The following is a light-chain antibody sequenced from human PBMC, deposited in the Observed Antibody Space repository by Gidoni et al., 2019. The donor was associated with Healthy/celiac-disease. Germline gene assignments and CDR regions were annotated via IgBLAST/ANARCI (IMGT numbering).Light chain of an antibody. CDR1: QSVLYSSNNKNY. Sequence: INCKSSQSVLYSSNNKNYLAWYQQKPGQPPKLLIYWASTRESGVPDRFSGSGSGTDFTLTISSLQAEDVAVYYCQQYYSTPYTFGQGTKLEIK. CDR3: QQYYSTPYT. CDR2: WAS. V-gene: IGKV4-1*01. J-gene: IGKJ2*01.